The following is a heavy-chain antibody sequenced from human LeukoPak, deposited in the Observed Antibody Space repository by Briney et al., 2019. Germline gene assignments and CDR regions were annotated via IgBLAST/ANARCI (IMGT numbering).Heavy chain of an antibody. CDR2: IYSSGST. Sequence: PSETLSLTCSVSGGSVSTYYWSWIRQPAGKGLEWIGRIYSSGSTNYNPSLKSRVTISVDTSKNQFSLKLSSVTAADTAVYYCARKGRDSAAHKHLYYYYYMDVWGKGTTVTISS. CDR3: ARKGRDSAAHKHLYYYYYMDV. V-gene: IGHV4-4*07. J-gene: IGHJ6*03. CDR1: GGSVSTYY.